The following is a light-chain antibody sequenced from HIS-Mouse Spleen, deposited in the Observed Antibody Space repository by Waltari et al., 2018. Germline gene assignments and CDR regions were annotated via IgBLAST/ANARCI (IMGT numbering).Light chain of an antibody. CDR3: MQGIHLPLT. CDR2: EVS. J-gene: IGKJ4*01. Sequence: DIVMTQTPLSLSVTPGQPASISCKSSQSLLHSDGKTYLYWDLQKPGQSPQLLVYEVSSWFSGVPNRVSGSWSGTDFTLKISRVEAEDVGVYYCMQGIHLPLTFGGGTKVEIK. CDR1: QSLLHSDGKTY. V-gene: IGKV2-29*03.